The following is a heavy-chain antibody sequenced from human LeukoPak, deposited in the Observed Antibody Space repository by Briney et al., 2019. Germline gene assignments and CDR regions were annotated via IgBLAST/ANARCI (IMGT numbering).Heavy chain of an antibody. Sequence: PGGSLRLSCAASGFTFSSYYMIWVRQAPGKGLEWVSSITSSSTTMYYADSVKGRLTISRDNAKSSLFLQLNSLTEGDTAVYYCARAMRITVAGTVYWGQGTLVSVSS. CDR3: ARAMRITVAGTVY. D-gene: IGHD6-19*01. J-gene: IGHJ4*02. CDR2: ITSSSTTM. V-gene: IGHV3-48*02. CDR1: GFTFSSYY.